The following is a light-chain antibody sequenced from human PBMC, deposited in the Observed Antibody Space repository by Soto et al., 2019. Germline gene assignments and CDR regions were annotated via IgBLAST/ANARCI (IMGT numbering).Light chain of an antibody. CDR3: QQYDSYPET. CDR1: QSIYCW. Sequence: PRTKSDFQMPASVGTRVPIACRASQSIYCWLAWYQQKPGQAPRLLIHKASTVETGVPSRFSGSGYGTEFTLTISGLLPDDFATYYCQQYDSYPETFGEGTKVDIK. CDR2: KAS. J-gene: IGKJ4*01. V-gene: IGKV1-5*03.